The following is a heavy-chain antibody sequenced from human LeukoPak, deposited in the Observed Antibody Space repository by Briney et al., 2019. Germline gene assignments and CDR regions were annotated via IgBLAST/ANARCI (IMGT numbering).Heavy chain of an antibody. J-gene: IGHJ2*01. CDR1: GFTLSDYY. CDR2: ISSSGSII. CDR3: AKDLRVTALYWYFDL. V-gene: IGHV3-11*01. Sequence: GGSLRLSCAASGFTLSDYYMSWIRQAPGKGLEWVSYISSSGSIIYYADSVKGRFTISRDNAKNSLYLQMNSLRAEDTAAYYCAKDLRVTALYWYFDLWGRGTLVTV. D-gene: IGHD2-21*02.